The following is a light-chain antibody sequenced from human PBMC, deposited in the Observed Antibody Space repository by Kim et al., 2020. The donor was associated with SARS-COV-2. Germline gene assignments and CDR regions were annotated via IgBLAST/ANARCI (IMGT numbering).Light chain of an antibody. CDR2: DAS. CDR1: QSINTW. Sequence: DIQMTQSPSTLSASVGDRVTLTCRASQSINTWLAWYQQKPGKAPKLLIYDASSLESGVPSRFSGSGSGTEFTLTISGLQPDDFATYYCQQYNSYSEYTFGQGTKVDIK. V-gene: IGKV1-5*01. J-gene: IGKJ2*01. CDR3: QQYNSYSEYT.